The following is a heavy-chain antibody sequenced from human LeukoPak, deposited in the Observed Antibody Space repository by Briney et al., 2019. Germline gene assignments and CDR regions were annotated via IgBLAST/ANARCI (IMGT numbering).Heavy chain of an antibody. V-gene: IGHV3-48*03. J-gene: IGHJ5*01. CDR2: ISSGGTTI. Sequence: GGSLRLSCAASGFTFSEFEMNWVRQAPGKGLEWVSDISSGGTTIFYADSVKGRFTISRDNAKNSLYLQMNSLRDEDTAIYYCARSKVVAEAGKSWFDPWGQGTRVTVTS. D-gene: IGHD6-13*01. CDR3: ARSKVVAEAGKSWFDP. CDR1: GFTFSEFE.